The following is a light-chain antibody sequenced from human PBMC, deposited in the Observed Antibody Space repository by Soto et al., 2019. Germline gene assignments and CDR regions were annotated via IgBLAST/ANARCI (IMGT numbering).Light chain of an antibody. V-gene: IGKV2-28*01. Sequence: DIVMTESPLSLPVTPGEPASISCRSSQSLLHSNGYTYLDWYLQKPGQSPQLLIYLGSNRASGVPDRFSGGGSGTDFTLKISRVEAEDVGVYYCMQALQTPPTFGQGTKVDIK. CDR2: LGS. CDR1: QSLLHSNGYTY. CDR3: MQALQTPPT. J-gene: IGKJ2*01.